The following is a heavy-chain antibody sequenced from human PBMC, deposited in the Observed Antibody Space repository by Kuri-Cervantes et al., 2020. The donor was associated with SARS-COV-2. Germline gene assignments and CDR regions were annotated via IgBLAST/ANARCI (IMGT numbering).Heavy chain of an antibody. CDR3: ARGSPYGDYGDGSYYYYMDV. J-gene: IGHJ6*03. CDR2: IYTSGST. D-gene: IGHD4-17*01. CDR1: SGSISSGSYY. V-gene: IGHV4-61*02. Sequence: SETLSLTCTVSSGSISSGSYYWSWIRQPAGKGLEWIGRIYTSGSTNYNPSLKSRVTMSVDTSKNQFSLKLSSVTAADTAVYYCARGSPYGDYGDGSYYYYMDVWGKGTTVTVSS.